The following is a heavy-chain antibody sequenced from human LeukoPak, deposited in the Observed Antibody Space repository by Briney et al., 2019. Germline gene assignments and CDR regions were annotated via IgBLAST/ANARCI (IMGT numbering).Heavy chain of an antibody. J-gene: IGHJ6*02. D-gene: IGHD3-3*01. CDR2: ISGSGGST. CDR1: GFTFSSYA. CDR3: AKSVAIYFYYGLDV. V-gene: IGHV3-23*01. Sequence: GGSLRLSCAASGFTFSSYAMSWVRQTPGKGLEWVSAISGSGGSTYYADSVKGRFTISRDNSKNTLFLQMNSLRVEDTATYYCAKSVAIYFYYGLDVWGQGTTVPVSS.